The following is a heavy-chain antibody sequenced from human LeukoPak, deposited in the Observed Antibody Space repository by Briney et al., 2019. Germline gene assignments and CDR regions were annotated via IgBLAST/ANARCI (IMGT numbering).Heavy chain of an antibody. CDR2: IRQDGSDK. Sequence: GGSLRLSCAASGFTFNSYWMSWVRQAPEKGPEWLANIRQDGSDKQYVDSAKGRFTISRDNAKNSLYLQMNSLSAEDTAVYYCARHSRGSPIDDWGQGTLVTVSS. CDR1: GFTFNSYW. CDR3: ARHSRGSPIDD. V-gene: IGHV3-7*01. D-gene: IGHD2-15*01. J-gene: IGHJ4*02.